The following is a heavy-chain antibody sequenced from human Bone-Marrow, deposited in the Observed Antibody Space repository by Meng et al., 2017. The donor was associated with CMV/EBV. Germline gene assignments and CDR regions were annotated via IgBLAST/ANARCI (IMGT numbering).Heavy chain of an antibody. CDR1: GFTFSSYG. D-gene: IGHD5-18*01. J-gene: IGHJ3*02. CDR2: IRYDGSNK. CDR3: ARDQVGDHGYNDAFDI. Sequence: GESLKISCAASGFTFSSYGMHWVRQAPGKGLEWVAFIRYDGSNKYYADSVKGRFTISRDNSKNTLYLQMNSLRAEDTAVYYCARDQVGDHGYNDAFDIWGQGTMVTVSS. V-gene: IGHV3-30*02.